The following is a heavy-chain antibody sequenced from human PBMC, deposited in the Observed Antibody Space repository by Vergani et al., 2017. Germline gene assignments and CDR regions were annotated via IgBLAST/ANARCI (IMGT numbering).Heavy chain of an antibody. D-gene: IGHD2-21*02. CDR1: GFTFSNFG. CDR3: AXYLRDSTGGCPDS. V-gene: IGHV3-30*02. CDR2: IGKDGINT. J-gene: IGHJ4*02. Sequence: QVHLVESAGGVVQLGGPLRLSCAASGFTFSNFGMHWIRQAPGKGLEWLAYIGKDGINTRYRDAVKGRFTVSKDNSKDILYLQMDSLRSEDTALYYCAXYLRDSTGGCPDSWGPGTLVIVSS.